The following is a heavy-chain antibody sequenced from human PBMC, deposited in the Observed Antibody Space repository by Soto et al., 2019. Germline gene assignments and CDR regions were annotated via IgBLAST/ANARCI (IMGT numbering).Heavy chain of an antibody. CDR3: ARSVLTRFGMAYFDF. J-gene: IGHJ4*02. V-gene: IGHV1-69*01. CDR1: LVTFISYG. D-gene: IGHD3-16*01. CDR2: IITIFGTA. Sequence: SVKGCCKDPLVTFISYGIIFLLHAHERGLEWIGGIITIFGTANYAQKFQGRVTITADESTSTAYMELSSLRSEDTAVYYCARSVLTRFGMAYFDFWGPGTLVTVSS.